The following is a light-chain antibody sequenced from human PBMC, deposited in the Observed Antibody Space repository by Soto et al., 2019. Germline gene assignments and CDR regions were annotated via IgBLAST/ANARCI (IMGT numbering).Light chain of an antibody. CDR1: QSISSW. CDR2: DDS. J-gene: IGKJ2*01. Sequence: DIQMTQSPSTLSASVGDRVTITSRASQSISSWLAWYQQKAGKAPKLLIYDDSSVESGVPSRFSGSGSGTEFNLSISSLEPDDFATYYCRQYNSYPYTFGQGTKLQI. V-gene: IGKV1-5*01. CDR3: RQYNSYPYT.